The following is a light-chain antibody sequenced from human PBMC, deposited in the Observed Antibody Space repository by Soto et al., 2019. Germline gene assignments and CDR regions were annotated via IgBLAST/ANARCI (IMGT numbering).Light chain of an antibody. Sequence: DIVMTQCPDSLAVSLGERATINCKSSQSVLYSSNNKNYLAWYQQKPRQPPKMLISWASTRESGVPDRFSGSGSGTDFTLTISSLQAEDVAVYYCQQYYSTPSITVGQGTRLESK. CDR3: QQYYSTPSIT. J-gene: IGKJ5*01. CDR1: QSVLYSSNNKNY. V-gene: IGKV4-1*01. CDR2: WAS.